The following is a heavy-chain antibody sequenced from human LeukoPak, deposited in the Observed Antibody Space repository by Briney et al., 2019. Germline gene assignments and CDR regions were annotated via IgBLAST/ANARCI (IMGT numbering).Heavy chain of an antibody. V-gene: IGHV3-7*02. J-gene: IGHJ4*02. CDR1: GFTFSSFW. Sequence: PGGSLRLSCAASGFTFSSFWMTWVRQAPGKGLEWVANIRQDGSAKYYVDSVKGRFTISRDNAKNSLCLQLNSLRAEDTAVYYCARGWGEGGQGTLVTVSS. D-gene: IGHD3-10*01. CDR2: IRQDGSAK. CDR3: ARGWGE.